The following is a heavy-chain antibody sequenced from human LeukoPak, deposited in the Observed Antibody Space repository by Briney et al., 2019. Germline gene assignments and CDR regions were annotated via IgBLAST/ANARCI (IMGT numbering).Heavy chain of an antibody. J-gene: IGHJ4*02. D-gene: IGHD6-13*01. CDR1: GYTLTSYG. CDR3: ARDHPLVAAAGTTFDY. V-gene: IGHV1-18*01. Sequence: ASVKVSCKASGYTLTSYGISWVRQAPGQGLEWMGWISAYNGNTNYAQKLQGRVTMTTDTSTSTAYMELRSLRSDDTAVYYCARDHPLVAAAGTTFDYWGQGTLVTVSS. CDR2: ISAYNGNT.